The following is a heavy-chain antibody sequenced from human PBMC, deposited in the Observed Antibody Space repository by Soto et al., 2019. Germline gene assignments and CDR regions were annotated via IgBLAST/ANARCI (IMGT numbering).Heavy chain of an antibody. V-gene: IGHV1-2*02. J-gene: IGHJ6*02. Sequence: QVQLVQSGAEVKKPGASVKVSCKASGYVFTSYYLHWARQAPGQGLEWMGWINPNTGDTYYARNFESRINLTRDTSTNTAYMELWNLRSADTAVYYCLGGVATTGHYYGFDVWGQGTAVNVSS. CDR2: INPNTGDT. CDR1: GYVFTSYY. D-gene: IGHD5-12*01. CDR3: LGGVATTGHYYGFDV.